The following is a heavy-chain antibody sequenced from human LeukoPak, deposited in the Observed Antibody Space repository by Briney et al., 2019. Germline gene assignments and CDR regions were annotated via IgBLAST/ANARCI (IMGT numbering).Heavy chain of an antibody. V-gene: IGHV4-39*01. Sequence: SETLSLPCTVSGDSISSTSYYWDWIRQPPGKGLEWIVSIYNSGTTYYNPSLKSRVTISLDTSKNQFSLKVSSVTAADTAVYYCASRVYGLGSFNYWGQGTLVTVSS. J-gene: IGHJ4*01. CDR3: ASRVYGLGSFNY. CDR1: GDSISSTSYY. CDR2: IYNSGTT. D-gene: IGHD3-10*01.